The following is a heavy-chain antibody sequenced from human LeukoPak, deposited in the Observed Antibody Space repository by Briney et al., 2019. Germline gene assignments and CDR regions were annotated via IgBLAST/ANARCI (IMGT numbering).Heavy chain of an antibody. D-gene: IGHD6-6*01. CDR1: GFTFSTYV. Sequence: PGGSLRLSCTASGFTFSTYVMSWVRQAPGKGLEWVSRLSGSGDETYYADSVKGRFTISRDNSKNTVYLQMNSLRAEDTAVYYCASARIATRVRFDYWGQGTLVTVSS. CDR2: LSGSGDET. CDR3: ASARIATRVRFDY. J-gene: IGHJ4*02. V-gene: IGHV3-23*01.